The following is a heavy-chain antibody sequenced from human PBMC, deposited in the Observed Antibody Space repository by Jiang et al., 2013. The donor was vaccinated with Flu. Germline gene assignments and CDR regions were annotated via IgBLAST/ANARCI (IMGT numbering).Heavy chain of an antibody. J-gene: IGHJ6*04. CDR3: ARQAGGGRDYYFYGMDV. CDR2: IDPSDSYT. V-gene: IGHV5-10-1*01. CDR1: GYSFTSYW. D-gene: IGHD3-16*01. Sequence: GAEVKKPGESLRISCKGSGYSFTSYWISWVRQMPGKGLEWMGRIDPSDSYTNYSPSFQGHVTISADKSISTAYLQWSSLKASDTAIYFCARQAGGGRDYYFYGMDVWGKGTTVTVSS.